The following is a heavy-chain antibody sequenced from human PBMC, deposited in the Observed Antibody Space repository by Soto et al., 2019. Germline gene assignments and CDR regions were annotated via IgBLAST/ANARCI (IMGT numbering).Heavy chain of an antibody. CDR2: ISWNSGTI. V-gene: IGHV3-9*01. J-gene: IGHJ6*02. D-gene: IGHD3-10*01. CDR1: GFSFDDYA. Sequence: EVQLVESGGGLVQPARSLRLSCAASGFSFDDYAMHWVRQAPGKGLEWVSGISWNSGTIYYADSLTGRFTISRDNAKNSLYLQMISLRAEDPAFYYCAKDMRGGSSTSRYFYGVDVWGQGTTVTVSS. CDR3: AKDMRGGSSTSRYFYGVDV.